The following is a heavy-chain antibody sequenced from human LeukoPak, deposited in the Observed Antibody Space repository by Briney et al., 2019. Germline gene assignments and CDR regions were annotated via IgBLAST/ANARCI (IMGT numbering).Heavy chain of an antibody. CDR3: ARGSVISVAVYYFDY. CDR2: IYTSGST. V-gene: IGHV4-4*07. J-gene: IGHJ4*02. D-gene: IGHD2-21*01. Sequence: PSETLSLTCTVSGGSISSYYWSWIRQPAGKGLEWIGRIYTSGSTNYNPSLKSRVTMSVDTSKNQFSLKLSSVTAADTAVYYCARGSVISVAVYYFDYWGQGTLVTVSS. CDR1: GGSISSYY.